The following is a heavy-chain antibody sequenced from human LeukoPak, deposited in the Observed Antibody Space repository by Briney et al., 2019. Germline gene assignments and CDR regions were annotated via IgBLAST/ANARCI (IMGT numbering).Heavy chain of an antibody. CDR2: IYYSGST. CDR3: ARFYYYYYGMDV. J-gene: IGHJ6*02. V-gene: IGHV4-30-4*01. Sequence: SETLSLTCTVSGGSISSGDYYWSWIRQPPGKGLEWIGYIYYSGSTYYNPSLKSRVTISVDTSMNQFSLKLSSVTAADTAVYYCARFYYYYYGMDVWGQGTTVTVSS. CDR1: GGSISSGDYY. D-gene: IGHD3-16*01.